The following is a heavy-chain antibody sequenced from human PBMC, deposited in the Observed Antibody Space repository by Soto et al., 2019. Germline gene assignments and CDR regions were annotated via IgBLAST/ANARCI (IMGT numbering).Heavy chain of an antibody. CDR2: ISCSDGKT. CDR1: GCRFGSYA. J-gene: IGHJ1*01. V-gene: IGHV3-23*01. D-gene: IGHD1-1*01. Sequence: PGGSIRISCAAFGCRFGSYAPTCVTHAPGKVLEGVSTISCSDGKTLYADSVKGRFSIARDTSQSTLYLQKNGMGPDATDMHYSALWSQLAYSGQATL. CDR3: ALWSQLAY.